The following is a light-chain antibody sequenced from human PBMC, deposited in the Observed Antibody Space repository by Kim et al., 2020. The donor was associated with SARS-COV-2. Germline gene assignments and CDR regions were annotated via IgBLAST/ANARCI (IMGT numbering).Light chain of an antibody. CDR3: QQYLSFPLT. CDR1: QNIDKW. CDR2: GAS. Sequence: DIQMTQSPSTLSASVGDRVTVTCRASQNIDKWLAWYQQKPGKAPKLLISGASTSATGVPSRFSGSGFGTDFTLTISSLQPDDLASYYCQQYLSFPLTFGGGTTVEIK. J-gene: IGKJ4*01. V-gene: IGKV1-5*03.